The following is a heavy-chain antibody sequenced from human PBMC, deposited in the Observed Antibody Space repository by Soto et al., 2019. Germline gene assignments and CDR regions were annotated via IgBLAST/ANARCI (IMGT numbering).Heavy chain of an antibody. Sequence: QVQLVQSGAEVKKPGASVKVSCKASGYTFTSYGISWVRQAPGQGLEWMGWIGAYNGNTNYAQKLQGRVTMTTDTSTSTADMELRSLRSDDTAVYYCARSSAAGAYYYYGMDVWGQGTTVTVSS. J-gene: IGHJ6*02. CDR3: ARSSAAGAYYYYGMDV. CDR2: IGAYNGNT. V-gene: IGHV1-18*01. D-gene: IGHD6-13*01. CDR1: GYTFTSYG.